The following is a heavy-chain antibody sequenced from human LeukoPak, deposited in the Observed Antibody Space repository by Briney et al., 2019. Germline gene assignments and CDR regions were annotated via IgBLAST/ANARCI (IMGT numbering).Heavy chain of an antibody. Sequence: GESLKISCKGSGYSFTSYWIGWVRQMPGKGLEWMGIIYPGDSDTRYSPSFQGQVTISADKSISTAYLQWSSLKASDTAMCYCATYCSSTSCSRANWFDPWGQGTLVTVSS. CDR1: GYSFTSYW. V-gene: IGHV5-51*01. CDR3: ATYCSSTSCSRANWFDP. J-gene: IGHJ5*02. CDR2: IYPGDSDT. D-gene: IGHD2-2*01.